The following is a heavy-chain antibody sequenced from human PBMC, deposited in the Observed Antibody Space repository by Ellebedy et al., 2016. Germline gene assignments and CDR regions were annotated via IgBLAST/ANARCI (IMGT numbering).Heavy chain of an antibody. V-gene: IGHV1-2*02. J-gene: IGHJ4*02. D-gene: IGHD5-18*01. CDR1: GYTFTGYY. CDR2: INPNSGGT. Sequence: ASVKVSCXASGYTFTGYYMHWVRQAPGQGLEWMGWINPNSGGTNYAQKFQDRVTMTRNTSISTAYMELSRLTSDDTAVYYCSRGAGYNYGPTYWGQGTLVTVSS. CDR3: SRGAGYNYGPTY.